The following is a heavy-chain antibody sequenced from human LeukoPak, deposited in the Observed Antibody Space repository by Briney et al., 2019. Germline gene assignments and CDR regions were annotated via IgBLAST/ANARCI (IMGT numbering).Heavy chain of an antibody. CDR3: ARRVVVVPAAINWFDP. D-gene: IGHD2-2*02. J-gene: IGHJ5*02. CDR2: IYYSGST. Sequence: PSETLSLTCTVSGYSISSGYYWGWIRQPPGKGLEGIGSIYYSGSTYYNPSLKSRVTISVDTSKNQFSLKLSSVTAADTAVYYCARRVVVVPAAINWFDPWGQGTLVTVSS. CDR1: GYSISSGYY. V-gene: IGHV4-38-2*02.